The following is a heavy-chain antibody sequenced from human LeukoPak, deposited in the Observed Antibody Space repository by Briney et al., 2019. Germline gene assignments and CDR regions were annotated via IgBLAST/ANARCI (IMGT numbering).Heavy chain of an antibody. Sequence: PGGSLRLSCAASGFTFSDYYMSWIRQAPGKGLEWVSYISSSGSTIYYADSVKGRFTISRDNAKNSLYLQMNSPRAEDTAVYYCARDSSSWYSGFDYWGQGTLVTVSS. J-gene: IGHJ4*02. CDR3: ARDSSSWYSGFDY. V-gene: IGHV3-11*01. CDR1: GFTFSDYY. CDR2: ISSSGSTI. D-gene: IGHD6-13*01.